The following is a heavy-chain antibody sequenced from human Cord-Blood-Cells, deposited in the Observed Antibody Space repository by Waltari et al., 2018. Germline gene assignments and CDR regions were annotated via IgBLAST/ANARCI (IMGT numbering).Heavy chain of an antibody. CDR2: IYHSGGT. CDR3: ARHEYSSSRWGAFDI. J-gene: IGHJ3*02. V-gene: IGHV4-4*02. D-gene: IGHD6-6*01. CDR1: GGSISSSNW. Sequence: QVQLQESGPGLVKPSGTLSLTCAVSGGSISSSNWWSWVRQPPGKGLEWIGEIYHSGGTNYNPSLKSRVTISVDKSKSQFSLRLSSGTAADTAVYYCARHEYSSSRWGAFDIWGQGTMVTVSS.